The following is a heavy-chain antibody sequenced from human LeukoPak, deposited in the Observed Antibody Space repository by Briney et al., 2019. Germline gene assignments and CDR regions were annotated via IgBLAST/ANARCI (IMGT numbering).Heavy chain of an antibody. CDR3: AREAGTYYYDSSGPSYYYYGMDV. J-gene: IGHJ6*02. CDR1: GGTFSSYA. CDR2: IIPIFGTA. V-gene: IGHV1-69*13. D-gene: IGHD3-22*01. Sequence: GASVKVSCKASGGTFSSYAISWVRQAPGQGLEWMGGIIPIFGTANYAQKFQGRVTITADESTSTAYMELSSLRSEDTAVYYCAREAGTYYYDSSGPSYYYYGMDVWGQGTTVTVSS.